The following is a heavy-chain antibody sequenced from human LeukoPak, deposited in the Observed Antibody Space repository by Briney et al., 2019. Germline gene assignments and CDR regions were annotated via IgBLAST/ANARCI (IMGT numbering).Heavy chain of an antibody. V-gene: IGHV1-18*01. J-gene: IGHJ2*01. CDR3: ARGVKRSSWYPVWYFDL. CDR1: GYTFTSYG. CDR2: ISAYNGNT. Sequence: ASVKVSCKASGYTFTSYGISWVRQAPGQGLEWMGWISAYNGNTNYAQKLQGRVTMTTDTSTSTAYMELRSLRSDDTAVYYCARGVKRSSWYPVWYFDLWGRGTLVTVSS. D-gene: IGHD6-13*01.